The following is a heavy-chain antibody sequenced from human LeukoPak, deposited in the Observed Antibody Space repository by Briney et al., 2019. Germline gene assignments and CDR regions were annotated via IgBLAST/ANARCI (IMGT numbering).Heavy chain of an antibody. J-gene: IGHJ4*02. Sequence: SETLSLTCIVSDGSISSSSYYWGRIRQPPGKGLGWFGNLFYTGETFYKPSLNCRVTISVDTSKSQFSLRLSSVTAADTAVYYCARTDSGRYSYFDYWGQGTLVTVSS. CDR1: DGSISSSSYY. D-gene: IGHD1-26*01. V-gene: IGHV4-39*01. CDR2: LFYTGET. CDR3: ARTDSGRYSYFDY.